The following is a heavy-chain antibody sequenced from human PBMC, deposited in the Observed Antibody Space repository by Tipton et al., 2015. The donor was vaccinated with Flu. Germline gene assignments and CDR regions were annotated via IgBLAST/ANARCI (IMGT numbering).Heavy chain of an antibody. V-gene: IGHV3-74*01. CDR2: IKNDGTST. Sequence: SLRLSCAASGFTVSNYWMHWVRQAPGKGLVWVSHIKNDGTSTNYGDSVQGRFTISRDNAQNTLFLQMSSLRAEDTAVYYCARGALDRGNTGDFWGQGTLVTVSS. J-gene: IGHJ4*02. CDR3: ARGALDRGNTGDF. D-gene: IGHD2-8*02. CDR1: GFTVSNYW.